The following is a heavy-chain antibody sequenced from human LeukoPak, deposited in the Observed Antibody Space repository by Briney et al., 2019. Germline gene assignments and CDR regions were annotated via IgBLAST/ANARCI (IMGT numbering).Heavy chain of an antibody. J-gene: IGHJ4*02. D-gene: IGHD3-10*01. CDR2: ISSSGSTI. V-gene: IGHV3-48*03. CDR1: GFTFSSYE. CDR3: ARDYYYGSGRFDY. Sequence: GGSLRLSCAASGFTFSSYEMNWVRQAPGKGLEWVSYISSSGSTIYYPDSVKGRFTISRDNAKNSLYLQMNSLRAEDTAVYYCARDYYYGSGRFDYWGQGTLVTVSS.